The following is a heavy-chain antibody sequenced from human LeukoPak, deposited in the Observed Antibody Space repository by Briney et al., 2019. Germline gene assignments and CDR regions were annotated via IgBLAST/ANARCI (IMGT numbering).Heavy chain of an antibody. Sequence: SETLSLTCTVSGGSISSSSYYWGWIRQPPGKGLEWIGSIYYSGSTYYNPSLKSRVTISVDTSKNQFSLKLSSVTAADTAVYYCARSFAGDGIQLWSLGVGWFDHWGQGTLVTVSS. D-gene: IGHD5-18*01. J-gene: IGHJ5*02. V-gene: IGHV4-39*07. CDR2: IYYSGST. CDR3: ARSFAGDGIQLWSLGVGWFDH. CDR1: GGSISSSSYY.